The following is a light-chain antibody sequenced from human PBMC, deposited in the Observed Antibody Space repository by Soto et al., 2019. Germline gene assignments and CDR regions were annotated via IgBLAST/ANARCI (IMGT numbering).Light chain of an antibody. Sequence: EIVLTQSPGTLSLFPGERATFSCRASQSVSSTYLAWYQQKPGQATRLLIYGASSRATGIPDTFSGSGSGTDVTLTISRLEPEDSAVYYCQQYGSSPRTFGQGTKVEI. CDR2: GAS. CDR1: QSVSSTY. V-gene: IGKV3-20*01. J-gene: IGKJ1*01. CDR3: QQYGSSPRT.